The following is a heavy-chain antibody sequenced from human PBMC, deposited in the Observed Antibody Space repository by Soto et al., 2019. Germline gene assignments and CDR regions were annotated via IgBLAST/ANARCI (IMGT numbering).Heavy chain of an antibody. CDR3: ASHASRIAVRFDP. D-gene: IGHD2-21*01. CDR1: GGSISSYY. CDR2: IYYSGST. Sequence: SETLSLTCTVSGGSISSYYWSWIRQPPGKGLEWIGYIYYSGSTNYNPSLKSRVTISVDTSKNQFSLKLSSVTAADTAVYYCASHASRIAVRFDPWGQETLVTVSS. V-gene: IGHV4-59*08. J-gene: IGHJ5*02.